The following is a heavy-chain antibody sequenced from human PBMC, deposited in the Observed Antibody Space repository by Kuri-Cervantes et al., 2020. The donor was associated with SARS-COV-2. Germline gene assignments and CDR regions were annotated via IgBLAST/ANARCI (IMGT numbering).Heavy chain of an antibody. CDR1: GYTFTSYG. V-gene: IGHV1-18*01. Sequence: ASVKVSCKASGYTFTSYGISWVRQAPGQGLEWMGWISAYNGNTNYAQKLQGRVTMTTDTSTSTVYMELSSLRSEDTAVYYFARDSLMGSGGWFDPWGQGTLVTVSS. CDR3: ARDSLMGSGGWFDP. D-gene: IGHD2-8*01. J-gene: IGHJ5*02. CDR2: ISAYNGNT.